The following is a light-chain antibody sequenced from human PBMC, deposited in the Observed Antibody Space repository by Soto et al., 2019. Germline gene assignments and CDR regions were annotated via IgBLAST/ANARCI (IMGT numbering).Light chain of an antibody. Sequence: DIQMTQSPSTLSASVGDRVTITCRASQSISSWLSWYQHKPGKAPNLLIYQASTLESGVPSRFSGSGSGTEFTLTISCLQSEDFATYYCQQYYSYPPTFGPGTKVDIK. CDR1: QSISSW. V-gene: IGKV1-5*03. CDR2: QAS. CDR3: QQYYSYPPT. J-gene: IGKJ3*01.